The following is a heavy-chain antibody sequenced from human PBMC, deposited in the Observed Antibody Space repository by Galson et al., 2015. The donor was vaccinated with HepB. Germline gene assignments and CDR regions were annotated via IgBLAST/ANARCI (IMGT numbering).Heavy chain of an antibody. Sequence: SLRLSCAASGFIFSNYAMSWVRQAPGKGLAYVSTVSSDGGSTWYADSVKGRFTFSRDNSKNTLFLQMNSLRAEDTAVYFCVFGYFFDYWGQGTLVTVSS. CDR2: VSSDGGST. J-gene: IGHJ4*02. D-gene: IGHD3-16*01. CDR3: VFGYFFDY. V-gene: IGHV3-23*01. CDR1: GFIFSNYA.